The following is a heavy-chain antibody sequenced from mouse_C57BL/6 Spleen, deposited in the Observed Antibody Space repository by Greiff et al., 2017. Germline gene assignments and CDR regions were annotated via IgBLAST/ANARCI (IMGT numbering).Heavy chain of an antibody. Sequence: QVQLQQSGAELVRPGSSVKLSCKASGYTFTSYWMDWVKQRPGQGLEWIGNIYPSDSETHYNQKFKDKATLTVDKSSSTAYMQLSSLTSEDSAVYYCARSRGVVAMDWYFDVWGTGTTVTVSS. J-gene: IGHJ1*03. V-gene: IGHV1-61*01. CDR2: IYPSDSET. CDR1: GYTFTSYW. CDR3: ARSRGVVAMDWYFDV. D-gene: IGHD1-1*01.